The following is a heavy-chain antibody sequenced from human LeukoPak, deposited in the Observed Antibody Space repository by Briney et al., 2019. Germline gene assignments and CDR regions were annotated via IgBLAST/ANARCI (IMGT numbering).Heavy chain of an antibody. D-gene: IGHD3-22*01. CDR3: ARDSHYYDSSGYTILDY. V-gene: IGHV1-18*01. CDR2: ISAYNGNT. J-gene: IGHJ4*02. Sequence: ASVTVSCKASGYTFTSYGISWVRQAPGQGLEWMGWISAYNGNTNYAQKLQGRVTMTTDTSTSTAYMELRSLRSDDTAVYYCARDSHYYDSSGYTILDYWGQGTLVTVSS. CDR1: GYTFTSYG.